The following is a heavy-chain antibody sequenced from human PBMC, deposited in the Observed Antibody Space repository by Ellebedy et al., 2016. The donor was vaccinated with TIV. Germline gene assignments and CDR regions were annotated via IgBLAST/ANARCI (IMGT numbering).Heavy chain of an antibody. V-gene: IGHV3-23*01. D-gene: IGHD3-10*01. J-gene: IGHJ4*02. Sequence: GESLKISCSASGLTLSSCAMGWVRHSPGRGLEWVSAIDGTGDGTFYADSVEGRFTVSRDNSRNTVYLQMNNLRAEDTAVYYCARDSGRRRSWDNDYWGQGTLVTVSS. CDR3: ARDSGRRRSWDNDY. CDR1: GLTLSSCA. CDR2: IDGTGDGT.